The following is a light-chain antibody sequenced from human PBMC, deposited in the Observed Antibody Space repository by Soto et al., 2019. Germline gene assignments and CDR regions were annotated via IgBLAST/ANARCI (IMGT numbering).Light chain of an antibody. CDR1: QSVGSG. Sequence: EIVMTQSPATLSVSPGERATLSCRASQSVGSGLSWYQQKPGQAPRLLIYGASTRATGIPARFSGSGSGTEFTLTISSPQSEDYAVYYCQQYNNWPPYTFGQGTKVDIK. CDR3: QQYNNWPPYT. CDR2: GAS. J-gene: IGKJ2*01. V-gene: IGKV3-15*01.